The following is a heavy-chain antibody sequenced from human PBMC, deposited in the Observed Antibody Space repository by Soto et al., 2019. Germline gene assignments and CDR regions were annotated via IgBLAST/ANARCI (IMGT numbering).Heavy chain of an antibody. CDR3: GGQDYGAKGYYFEN. J-gene: IGHJ4*02. D-gene: IGHD4-17*01. CDR2: IYYIGNT. V-gene: IGHV4-39*01. CDR1: NGSISSRSSY. Sequence: QLQLQESGSGLVKPSETLSLTCTVSNGSISSRSSYWAWIRQTPGKGLEWIGSIYYIGNTYYNPSLKSRVTLSIDTSKTQFSLELNSVTAADTAVYFCGGQDYGAKGYYFENWGQGTLVTVSS.